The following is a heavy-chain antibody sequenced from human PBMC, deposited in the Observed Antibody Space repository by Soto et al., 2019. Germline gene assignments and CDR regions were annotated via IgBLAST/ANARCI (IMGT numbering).Heavy chain of an antibody. D-gene: IGHD6-13*01. J-gene: IGHJ4*02. CDR3: ASIPSPYSSILAVDY. V-gene: IGHV3-66*01. CDR2: IYSGGST. CDR1: GFTVSSNY. Sequence: EVQLVESGGGLVQPGGSLRLSCAASGFTVSSNYMSWVRQAPGKGLEWVSVIYSGGSTYYADSVKGRFTISRDNSKNTLYLQMNSLRAEDTAVYYCASIPSPYSSILAVDYWGQGTLVTVSS.